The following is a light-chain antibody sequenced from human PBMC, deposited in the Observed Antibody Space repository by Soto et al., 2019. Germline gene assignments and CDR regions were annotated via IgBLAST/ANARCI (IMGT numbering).Light chain of an antibody. J-gene: IGKJ3*01. V-gene: IGKV1-5*03. CDR2: KAS. CDR1: QSISSW. Sequence: DIQMTQSPSTLSASVVDRVTITCRPSQSISSWLAWYQRKPGKAPKLLIYKASSLESGVPSRFSGSGSGTEFTLTISSLQPDDFATYYCQQYNSYSFTFGPGTKVDIK. CDR3: QQYNSYSFT.